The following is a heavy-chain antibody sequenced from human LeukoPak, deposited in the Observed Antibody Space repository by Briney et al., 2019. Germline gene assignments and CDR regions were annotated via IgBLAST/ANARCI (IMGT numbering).Heavy chain of an antibody. CDR3: ARDLVYGGIDY. Sequence: ASVKVSCKASGYTFTNYHMNWVRQAPGQGLEWMGWISAYNGNTNYAQKLQGRVTMTTDTSTSTAYMELRSLRSDDTAVYYCARDLVYGGIDYWGQGTLVTVSS. CDR1: GYTFTNYH. CDR2: ISAYNGNT. V-gene: IGHV1-18*04. J-gene: IGHJ4*02. D-gene: IGHD4-23*01.